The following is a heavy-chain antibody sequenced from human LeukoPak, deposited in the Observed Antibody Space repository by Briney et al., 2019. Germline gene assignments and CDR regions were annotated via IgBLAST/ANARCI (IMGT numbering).Heavy chain of an antibody. CDR2: ISGDGAST. D-gene: IGHD3-10*01. CDR3: AKDSYVSGRPLHTFDA. J-gene: IGHJ3*01. Sequence: PGGSLRLSCAASGFTFAIHAMTWVRQAPGKGLEWVSGISGDGASTHYAESVKGQFTISRDNSQNTLFLQMNSLRVEDTAIYYCAKDSYVSGRPLHTFDAWGQGTMVTVSS. V-gene: IGHV3-23*01. CDR1: GFTFAIHA.